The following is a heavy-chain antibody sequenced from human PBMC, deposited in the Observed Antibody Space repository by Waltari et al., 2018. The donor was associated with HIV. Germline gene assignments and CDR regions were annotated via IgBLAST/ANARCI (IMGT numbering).Heavy chain of an antibody. V-gene: IGHV4-34*01. D-gene: IGHD3-10*01. CDR2: INHSGST. CDR1: GGSFSGYY. Sequence: QVQLQQWGAGLLKPSETLSLTCAVYGGSFSGYYWSWIRQPPGKGREWIGEINHSGSTNYNPSLKSRVTISVDTSKNQFSLKLSSVTAADTAVYYCARGTGITMVRGGRNYYYGMDVWGQGTTVTVSS. J-gene: IGHJ6*02. CDR3: ARGTGITMVRGGRNYYYGMDV.